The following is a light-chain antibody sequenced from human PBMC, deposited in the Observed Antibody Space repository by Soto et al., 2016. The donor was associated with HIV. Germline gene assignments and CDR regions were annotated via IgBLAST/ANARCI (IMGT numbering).Light chain of an antibody. CDR1: ILRSYY. CDR3: NALDTSGDHV. Sequence: SSELTQDPAVSVALGQTVRITCQGDILRSYYANWYRQKPGQAPVLVIYGKNNRPSGIPDRFSGSSSGTRASLTITGAQADDEADYYCNALDTSGDHVFVTGTTVTVL. CDR2: GKN. J-gene: IGLJ1*01. V-gene: IGLV3-19*01.